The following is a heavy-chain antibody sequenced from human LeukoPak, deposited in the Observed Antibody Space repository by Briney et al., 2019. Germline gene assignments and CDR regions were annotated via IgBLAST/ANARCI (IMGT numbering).Heavy chain of an antibody. CDR1: GFTFSSYG. Sequence: GGSLRLSXAASGFTFSSYGMHWVRQAPGKGLEWVAVIWYDGSNKYYADSVKGRFTISRDNSKNTLYLQMNSLRAEDTAVYYCAKEVGAAGSPYYFDYWGQGTLVTVSS. D-gene: IGHD6-13*01. V-gene: IGHV3-33*06. J-gene: IGHJ4*02. CDR2: IWYDGSNK. CDR3: AKEVGAAGSPYYFDY.